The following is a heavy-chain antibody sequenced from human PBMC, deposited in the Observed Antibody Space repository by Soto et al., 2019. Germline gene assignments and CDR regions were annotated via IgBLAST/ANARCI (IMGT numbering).Heavy chain of an antibody. CDR2: VSAYNRNT. J-gene: IGHJ4*02. CDR1: GYTFTNYG. Sequence: QVQLVQSGVEVKKPGASVKVSCQASGYTFTNYGITWLRQAPGQGLEWMGWVSAYNRNTNYAQRFQDRVTMTTDTSTRTAYMELRNLKSDDTAIYFCARERQYEPLLYGGQGTLVTVSS. D-gene: IGHD2-2*01. V-gene: IGHV1-18*01. CDR3: ARERQYEPLLY.